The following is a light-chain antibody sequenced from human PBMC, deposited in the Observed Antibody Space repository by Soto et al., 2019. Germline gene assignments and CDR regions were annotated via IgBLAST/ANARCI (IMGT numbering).Light chain of an antibody. CDR3: QHAYSAPLT. J-gene: IGKJ4*01. CDR2: ASS. Sequence: DIPVTQSTSSLSAFVGDTFTITCHTGPPISVYLNWYQQKPGKAPTLLIAASSTLQSGVPSRFSCSGKGTHFTLSIIVLRPENFATYYCQHAYSAPLTFGG. V-gene: IGKV1-39*01. CDR1: PPISVY.